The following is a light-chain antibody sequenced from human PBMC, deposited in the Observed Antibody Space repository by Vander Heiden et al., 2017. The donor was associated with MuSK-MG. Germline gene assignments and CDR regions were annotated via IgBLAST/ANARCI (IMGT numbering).Light chain of an antibody. CDR2: LGS. J-gene: IGKJ2*01. CDR1: QNLLHRNGYNY. CDR3: MQALQTPYT. V-gene: IGKV2-28*01. Sequence: DIVMTQSPLSLPVTPGEPASISCKSSQNLLHRNGYNYLDWYLQKPGQSPQLLIYLGSNRASGVPDRFSGSGSGTDFTLKISRVGAEDVGVYYCMQALQTPYTFGQGTKLEIK.